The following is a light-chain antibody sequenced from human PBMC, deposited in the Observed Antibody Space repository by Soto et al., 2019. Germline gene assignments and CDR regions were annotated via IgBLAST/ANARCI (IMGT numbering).Light chain of an antibody. CDR1: QSVSSSY. V-gene: IGKV3-20*01. CDR2: GAS. CDR3: QQYGSSPVFT. J-gene: IGKJ3*01. Sequence: EIVLTQSPGTLSLSPGERATLSCRASQSVSSSYLAWYQQKPGQAPRLLIYGASSRATGIPDRFSGSWSGTDFTLTISRLEPKDFALYYCQQYGSSPVFTFGPQTKVDIK.